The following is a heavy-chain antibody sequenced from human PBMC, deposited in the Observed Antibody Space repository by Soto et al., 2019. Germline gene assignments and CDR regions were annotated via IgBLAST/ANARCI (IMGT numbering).Heavy chain of an antibody. V-gene: IGHV3-30*18. CDR2: ISYDGSNK. J-gene: IGHJ2*01. CDR3: AKDGRWDWYFDL. D-gene: IGHD1-26*01. Sequence: QVQLVESGGGVVQPGRSLRLSCAASGFTFSSYGMHWVRQAPGKGLEWVAVISYDGSNKYYADSVKGRFTISRDNSKNTLYLQMNSLRAEDTAVYYCAKDGRWDWYFDLWGRGTLVTVSS. CDR1: GFTFSSYG.